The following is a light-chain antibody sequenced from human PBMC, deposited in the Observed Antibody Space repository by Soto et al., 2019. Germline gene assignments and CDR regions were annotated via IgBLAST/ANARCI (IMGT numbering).Light chain of an antibody. Sequence: QLVLTQSPSASASLGASVRLTCTLSSEHSRNAIAWHQQQPEKGPRYLMKVDSDGSQSKGDGIPDRFSGSSSGVERYLTISSLHSEDEADYYCQTWGTGIHVFGGGTKLT. V-gene: IGLV4-69*01. CDR2: VDSDGSQ. CDR1: SEHSRNA. J-gene: IGLJ2*01. CDR3: QTWGTGIHV.